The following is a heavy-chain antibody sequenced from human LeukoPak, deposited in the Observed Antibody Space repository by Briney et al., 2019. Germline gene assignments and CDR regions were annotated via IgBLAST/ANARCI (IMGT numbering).Heavy chain of an antibody. Sequence: SETLTLTCTVSGGSISSYYWSWIRQPPARGLEWIGNIYYSGSTNYNPSLKGRVTISIDTSKNQFSLKLSSVTAADTAVYYCGRGRDYYYGRDVWGQGNTVTVSS. V-gene: IGHV4-59*01. CDR1: GGSISSYY. J-gene: IGHJ6*02. CDR3: GRGRDYYYGRDV. CDR2: IYYSGST.